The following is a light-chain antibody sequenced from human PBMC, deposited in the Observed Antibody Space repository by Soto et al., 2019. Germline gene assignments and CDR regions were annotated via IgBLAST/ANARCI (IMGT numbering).Light chain of an antibody. CDR3: QQYHNRPPYT. V-gene: IGKV3-15*01. CDR1: QNINSN. Sequence: EIVMTQSPATLSVSPGDRATLSCRASQNINSNVAWYQQSPGQAPRLLIYAASTRAAGIPARFSGSGSGTEFTLNINSLQSDDFAVYYCQQYHNRPPYTFGQGTNLDIK. J-gene: IGKJ2*01. CDR2: AAS.